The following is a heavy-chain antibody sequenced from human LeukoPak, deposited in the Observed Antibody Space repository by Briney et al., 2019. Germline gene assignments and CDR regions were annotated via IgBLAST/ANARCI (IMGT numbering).Heavy chain of an antibody. V-gene: IGHV1-24*01. D-gene: IGHD6-19*01. Sequence: ASVKVSCKVSGYTLTELSMHWVRQAPGKGLEWMGGFDPEDGETIYAQEFQGRVTMTEDTSTDTAYMELSSLRSEDTAVYYCATQRADIGSGWYVGVYWGQGTLVTVSS. CDR2: FDPEDGET. CDR3: ATQRADIGSGWYVGVY. J-gene: IGHJ4*02. CDR1: GYTLTELS.